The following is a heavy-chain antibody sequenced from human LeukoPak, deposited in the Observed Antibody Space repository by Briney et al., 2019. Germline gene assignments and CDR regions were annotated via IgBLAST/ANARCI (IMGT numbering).Heavy chain of an antibody. Sequence: GGSLRLSCAASGFTFSSYAMSWVRQAPGKGLEWVSAISGSGGSTYYADSVKGRFTISRDNSKNTLYLQMNSLRAEDTAVYYCAKDSLGSTAMATNFDYWGQGTLVTVSS. V-gene: IGHV3-23*01. CDR3: AKDSLGSTAMATNFDY. CDR1: GFTFSSYA. CDR2: ISGSGGST. D-gene: IGHD5-18*01. J-gene: IGHJ4*02.